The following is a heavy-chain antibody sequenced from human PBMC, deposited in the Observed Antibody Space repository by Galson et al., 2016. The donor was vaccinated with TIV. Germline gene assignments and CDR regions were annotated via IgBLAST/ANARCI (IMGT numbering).Heavy chain of an antibody. D-gene: IGHD5-24*01. J-gene: IGHJ4*02. CDR2: ISPDGTDQ. V-gene: IGHV3-30*03. CDR1: GFIISPYG. CDR3: ATDGRDAYNPYFDS. Sequence: SLRLSCAASGFIISPYGLHWVRQAPGKGLEWMAVISPDGTDQNYADSMKGRFTISRDNSKNTLYLHMNNLRVGDTAVYYCATDGRDAYNPYFDSWGQGTLVTVSS.